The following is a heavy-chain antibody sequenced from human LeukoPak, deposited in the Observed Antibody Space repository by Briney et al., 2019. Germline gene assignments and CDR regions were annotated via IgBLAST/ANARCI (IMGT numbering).Heavy chain of an antibody. CDR1: GGSISSSSYY. V-gene: IGHV4-39*01. CDR3: ASHRYEWWFDP. D-gene: IGHD2-8*01. J-gene: IGHJ5*02. Sequence: PSETLSLTCTVSGGSISSSSYYWGWIRQPPGKGLEWIGSIYYSGSTYYNPSLKSRVTISVDTSKNQFSLKLSSVTAADTAVYYCASHRYEWWFDPWGQGTLVTVSS. CDR2: IYYSGST.